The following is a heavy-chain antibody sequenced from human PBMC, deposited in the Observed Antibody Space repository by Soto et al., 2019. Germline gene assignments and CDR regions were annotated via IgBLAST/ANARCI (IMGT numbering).Heavy chain of an antibody. CDR3: ARSSIAAAGTPDY. CDR2: IYYSGST. D-gene: IGHD6-13*01. V-gene: IGHV4-59*08. Sequence: QVQLQESGPGLVKPSETLSLTCTVSGGSISSYYWSWIRQPPGKGLEWIGYIYYSGSTNYNPSLKSRVTISVDTSKNQFSLKLSSVTAADTAVYYCARSSIAAAGTPDYRGQGTLVTVSS. J-gene: IGHJ4*02. CDR1: GGSISSYY.